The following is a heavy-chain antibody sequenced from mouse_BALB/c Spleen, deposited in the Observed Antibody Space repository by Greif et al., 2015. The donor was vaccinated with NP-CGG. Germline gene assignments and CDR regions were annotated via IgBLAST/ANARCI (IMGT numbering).Heavy chain of an antibody. J-gene: IGHJ2*01. D-gene: IGHD4-1*01. Sequence: EVMLVEPGGGLVKPGGPLKLSCAASGFTFSDYYMYWVRQTPEKRLEWVATISDGGSYTYYPDSVKGRFTISRDNAKNNLYLQMSSLKSEDTAMYYCARDGVTGTGFEYWGQGTTLTVSS. CDR3: ARDGVTGTGFEY. CDR2: ISDGGSYT. CDR1: GFTFSDYY. V-gene: IGHV5-4*02.